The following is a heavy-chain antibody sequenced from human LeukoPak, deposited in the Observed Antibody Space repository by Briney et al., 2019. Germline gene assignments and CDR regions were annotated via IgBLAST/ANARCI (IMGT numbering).Heavy chain of an antibody. CDR3: ARVGTAMVYYFDY. J-gene: IGHJ4*02. D-gene: IGHD5-18*01. CDR2: INPNSGGT. V-gene: IGHV1-2*02. CDR1: GYTLTGYY. Sequence: GASVKVSCKASGYTLTGYYMHWVRQAPGQGLEWMGWINPNSGGTNYAQKFQGRVTMTRDTSISTAYMELSRLRSDDTAVYYCARVGTAMVYYFDYWGQGTLVTVSS.